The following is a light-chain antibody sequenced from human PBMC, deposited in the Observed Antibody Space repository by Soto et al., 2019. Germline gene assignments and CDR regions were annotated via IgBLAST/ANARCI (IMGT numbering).Light chain of an antibody. J-gene: IGLJ1*01. CDR2: EDQ. CDR3: VSYTSTSTLV. V-gene: IGLV2-14*02. Sequence: QSVLTQPASVSGSPGQSVTISCSGTRDNIGSYNLVSWYQQRPGSAPKLIIYEDQKRPLGVSDRFSGSKSGSTASLSISGLQSEDEADYYCVSYTSTSTLVFGTGTKLTVL. CDR1: RDNIGSYNL.